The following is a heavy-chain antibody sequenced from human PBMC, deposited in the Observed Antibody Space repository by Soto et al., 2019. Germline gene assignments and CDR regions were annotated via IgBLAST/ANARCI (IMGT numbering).Heavy chain of an antibody. Sequence: QITLKESGPTLVKPTQTLTLTCTFSGFSLSTSGVGVGWIRQPPGKALEWLALIYWDDDTRYSPSLTSRLTITKDTSKNQEVLTMTNMDPVDTATYYCAHVLVVVANYGMDVWGQGTTVTVSS. CDR1: GFSLSTSGVG. J-gene: IGHJ6*02. CDR2: IYWDDDT. D-gene: IGHD2-15*01. V-gene: IGHV2-5*02. CDR3: AHVLVVVANYGMDV.